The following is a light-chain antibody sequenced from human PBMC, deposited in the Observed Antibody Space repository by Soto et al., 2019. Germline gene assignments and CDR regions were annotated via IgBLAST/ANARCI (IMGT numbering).Light chain of an antibody. CDR3: QQYDSSPSWT. J-gene: IGKJ1*01. CDR2: GAS. Sequence: EIVLTQSPGTLSLSPGERATHSCRASQSVSYLGWYQQKPGQAPRLLIYGASSRATGIPDRFSGSGSGTDFTLTISILEPEDFAVYYCQQYDSSPSWTFGQGTKVDIK. CDR1: QSVSY. V-gene: IGKV3-20*01.